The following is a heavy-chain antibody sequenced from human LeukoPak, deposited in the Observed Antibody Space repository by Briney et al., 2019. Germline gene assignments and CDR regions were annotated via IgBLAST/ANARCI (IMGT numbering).Heavy chain of an antibody. J-gene: IGHJ3*01. Sequence: PGGSLRLSCAASGFTFSSNWMSWVRQAPGKGLEWVANIKQDGSENYSVDSVKGRFTISCVYSVQGRFTISRDNAKNSLYLQMNSLRAEDTAVYYCARDREQMTTVPLDAFDVWGQGTMVTVHS. D-gene: IGHD4-17*01. CDR3: ARDREQMTTVPLDAFDV. CDR1: GFTFSSNW. CDR2: IKQDGSEN. V-gene: IGHV3-7*01.